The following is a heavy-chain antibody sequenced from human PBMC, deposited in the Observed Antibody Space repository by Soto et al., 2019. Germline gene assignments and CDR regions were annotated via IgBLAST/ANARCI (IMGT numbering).Heavy chain of an antibody. Sequence: DVQLLESGGDLVQPGGSLRLSCIASGFTFRSYAMAWVRQAPGADLEWVSAIGTSGTPTLYADSVKSRFSISRDDSRNTVSLQMNSLGVEDTATYYCTRILWSSRRDALDIWGQGTTVTFAS. D-gene: IGHD2-21*01. J-gene: IGHJ6*02. CDR3: TRILWSSRRDALDI. V-gene: IGHV3-23*01. CDR1: GFTFRSYA. CDR2: IGTSGTPT.